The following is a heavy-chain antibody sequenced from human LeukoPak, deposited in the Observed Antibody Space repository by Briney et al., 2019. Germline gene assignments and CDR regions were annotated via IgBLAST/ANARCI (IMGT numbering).Heavy chain of an antibody. CDR1: GFTFSSYE. CDR2: ISSSGSTI. J-gene: IGHJ4*02. D-gene: IGHD2-15*01. Sequence: GGSLRLSXAASGFTFSSYEMNWVRQAPGKGLEWVSYISSSGSTIYYADSVKGRFTISRDNAKNSLYLQMNSLRAEDTAVYYCARDRQGFLDYWGQGTLVTVSS. CDR3: ARDRQGFLDY. V-gene: IGHV3-48*03.